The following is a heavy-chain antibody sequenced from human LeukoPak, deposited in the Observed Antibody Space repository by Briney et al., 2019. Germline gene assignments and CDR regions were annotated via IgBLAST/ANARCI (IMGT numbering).Heavy chain of an antibody. CDR2: IIPILGIA. Sequence: PVKVSCKASGGTFSSYAISWVRQAPGQGLEWMGRIIPILGIANYAQKFQGRVTITADKSTSTAYMELSSLRSEDTAVYYCARSIIAAAGTGYFDYWGQGTLVTVSS. J-gene: IGHJ4*02. CDR1: GGTFSSYA. V-gene: IGHV1-69*04. D-gene: IGHD6-13*01. CDR3: ARSIIAAAGTGYFDY.